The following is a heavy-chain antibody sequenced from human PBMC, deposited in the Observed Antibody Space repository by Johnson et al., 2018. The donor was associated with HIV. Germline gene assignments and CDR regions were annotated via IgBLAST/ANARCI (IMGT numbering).Heavy chain of an antibody. CDR1: GFTISNYG. J-gene: IGHJ3*02. V-gene: IGHV3-30*19. CDR3: ARGGGCGGDCYSGYDAFDI. D-gene: IGHD2-21*02. CDR2: MWYDGSNK. Sequence: QVQLVESGGGVVQPGRSLRLSCVASGFTISNYGMHWVRQAPGKGLEWVAVMWYDGSNKYYADSVKGRFTISRDNSKNTLYLQMNSLRTWDTAVYYCARGGGCGGDCYSGYDAFDIWCQGTMVTVSS.